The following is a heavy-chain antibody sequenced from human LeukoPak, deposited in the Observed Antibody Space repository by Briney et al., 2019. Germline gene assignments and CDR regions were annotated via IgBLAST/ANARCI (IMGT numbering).Heavy chain of an antibody. D-gene: IGHD3-10*01. V-gene: IGHV4-59*05. CDR2: IYYSGST. CDR1: GGSFSSYY. CDR3: ARQGGYYGSGSYH. J-gene: IGHJ4*02. Sequence: SETLSLTCTVSGGSFSSYYWTWIRQPPGKGLEWIGSIYYSGSTYYNPSLKGRVTISVDTSKNQFSLKLSSVTAADTAVYYCARQGGYYGSGSYHWGQGTLVTVSS.